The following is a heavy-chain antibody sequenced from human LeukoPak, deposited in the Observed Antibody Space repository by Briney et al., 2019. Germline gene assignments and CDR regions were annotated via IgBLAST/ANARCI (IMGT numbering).Heavy chain of an antibody. D-gene: IGHD6-13*01. CDR3: ASSIRDSSSWYGGDSSGPGDY. CDR1: GYTFTSYY. Sequence: ASVKVSCKASGYTFTSYYMHGVRQAPGQGLEWMGIINPSGGSTSYAQKFQGRVTMTRDTSTSTVYMELSSLRSEDTAVYYCASSIRDSSSWYGGDSSGPGDYWGQGTLVTASS. CDR2: INPSGGST. J-gene: IGHJ4*02. V-gene: IGHV1-46*01.